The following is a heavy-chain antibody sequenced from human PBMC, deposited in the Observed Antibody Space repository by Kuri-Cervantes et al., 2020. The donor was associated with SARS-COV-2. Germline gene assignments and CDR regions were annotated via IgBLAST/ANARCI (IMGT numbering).Heavy chain of an antibody. CDR2: INSDGNST. CDR3: ARDFFSSRRYNWNDVYPPEFDF. D-gene: IGHD1-1*01. J-gene: IGHJ4*02. CDR1: GFTFSSYW. Sequence: GESLKISCAASGFTFSSYWMHWVRQAPGKGLVWVSRINSDGNSTSYADSVKGRFTISRDNAKNTLYLEMNSLRAEDTAVYYCARDFFSSRRYNWNDVYPPEFDFRGQGTLVTVSS. V-gene: IGHV3-74*01.